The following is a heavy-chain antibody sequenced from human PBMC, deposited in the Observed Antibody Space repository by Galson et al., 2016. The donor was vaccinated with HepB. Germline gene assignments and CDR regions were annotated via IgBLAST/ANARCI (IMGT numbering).Heavy chain of an antibody. CDR3: ARHGGDYLFPGPWYFDL. D-gene: IGHD4-17*01. J-gene: IGHJ2*01. V-gene: IGHV3-7*01. Sequence: SLRLSCAASGFTFSSYWMSWVRQAPGKGLEWVANIKQDGSEKYYVDSVKGRFTISRDNAKNSLYLQMNSLRAEDTAVSYCARHGGDYLFPGPWYFDLWGRGTLVTVSS. CDR2: IKQDGSEK. CDR1: GFTFSSYW.